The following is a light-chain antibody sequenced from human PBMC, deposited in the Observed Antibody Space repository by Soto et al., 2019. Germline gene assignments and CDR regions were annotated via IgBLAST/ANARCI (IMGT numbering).Light chain of an antibody. Sequence: EVVMTQSPATLAVSPGXGATLSCRASQGIGDTLAWYQHKPGQTPRLLIYDTSTRATGVPARFSGGGSGTDFTLTISRLDPEDFAVYYCQQYGSSPRTFGQGTKVDIK. V-gene: IGKV3-20*01. CDR2: DTS. J-gene: IGKJ1*01. CDR1: QGIGDT. CDR3: QQYGSSPRT.